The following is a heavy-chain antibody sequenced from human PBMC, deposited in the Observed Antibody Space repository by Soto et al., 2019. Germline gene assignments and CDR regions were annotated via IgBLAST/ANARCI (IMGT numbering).Heavy chain of an antibody. J-gene: IGHJ4*02. V-gene: IGHV4-34*01. CDR1: GGSFRAYY. CDR2: INHSGGT. D-gene: IGHD3-22*01. CDR3: ARGSVDTVDSRGFYEY. Sequence: PSETLSLTCAVYGGSFRAYYWSWIRQPPGKGLEWIREINHSGGTSYNPSLKSRVTISVDTSKSQFSLKLTSVTAADRAVYYCARGSVDTVDSRGFYEYWGQGTPVTVSS.